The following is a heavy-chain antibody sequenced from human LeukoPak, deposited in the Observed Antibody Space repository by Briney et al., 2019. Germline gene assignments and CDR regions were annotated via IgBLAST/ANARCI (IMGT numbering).Heavy chain of an antibody. CDR2: IGTAGDT. CDR1: GFTFSDYD. D-gene: IGHD1-1*01. Sequence: GGSRRLSCAASGFTFSDYDMHWVRQATGKGLEWVSAIGTAGDTYYTGSVKGRFTISRENAKNSLYLQMNSLRAGDTAVYYCARVAKERVGGVYYFDYWRQGTLVTVSS. V-gene: IGHV3-13*01. J-gene: IGHJ4*02. CDR3: ARVAKERVGGVYYFDY.